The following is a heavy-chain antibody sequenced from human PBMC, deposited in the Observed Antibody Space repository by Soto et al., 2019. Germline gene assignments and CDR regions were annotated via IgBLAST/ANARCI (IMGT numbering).Heavy chain of an antibody. CDR2: IYYNGST. CDR1: GGSISSYC. D-gene: IGHD5-12*01. V-gene: IGHV4-59*01. J-gene: IGHJ6*02. CDR3: ARDRPARASGYPLSPPYYYYVMDV. Sequence: TSETLSLTCTVSGGSISSYCWSWIRQPPGKGMEWIGYIYYNGSTNYNPSLKSRVTISVDTSKNQFSLKLSSVTAADTAVYYCARDRPARASGYPLSPPYYYYVMDVWGQGTTVT.